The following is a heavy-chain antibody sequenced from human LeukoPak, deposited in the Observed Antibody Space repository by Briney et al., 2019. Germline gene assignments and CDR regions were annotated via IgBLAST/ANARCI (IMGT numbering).Heavy chain of an antibody. Sequence: PGGSLRLSCAASGFIFSNTWMSWVRQAPGKGLEWVGRIKSETDGGTTDYAAPVKGRFTISRDDSKNTLFLQMNSLKTEDTAVYHCTLRYCSSTTCHRGAFDIWGQGTMVTVSS. V-gene: IGHV3-15*01. J-gene: IGHJ3*02. CDR1: GFIFSNTW. CDR2: IKSETDGGTT. CDR3: TLRYCSSTTCHRGAFDI. D-gene: IGHD2-2*01.